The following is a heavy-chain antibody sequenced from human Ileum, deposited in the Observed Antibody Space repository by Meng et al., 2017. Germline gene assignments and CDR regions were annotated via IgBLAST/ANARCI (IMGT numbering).Heavy chain of an antibody. CDR2: IDRSSTYI. CDR3: ARRYCYDSSVYDPLDY. V-gene: IGHV3-21*01. J-gene: IGHJ4*02. CDR1: GFTFSTYS. D-gene: IGHD3-22*01. Sequence: GESLKISCAASGFTFSTYSMIWVRQAPGKGLEWVSAIDRSSTYIYYADSVKGRFTISRDNAKNSLYLQMNSLRAEDTAGYYCARRYCYDSSVYDPLDYWGQGTLVTVSS.